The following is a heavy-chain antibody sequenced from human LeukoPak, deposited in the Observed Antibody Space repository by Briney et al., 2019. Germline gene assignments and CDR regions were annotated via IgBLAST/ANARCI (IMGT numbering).Heavy chain of an antibody. D-gene: IGHD3-9*01. CDR2: IYYSGST. V-gene: IGHV4-39*01. Sequence: SETLSLTCTVSGGSISSSSYYWGWIRQPPGKGLEWIGSIYYSGSTYYNPSLKSRITISVDTSNNQISLKVSSVTAADTAVYYCARAYDVLTGYSIWGQGTLVTVSS. J-gene: IGHJ4*02. CDR1: GGSISSSSYY. CDR3: ARAYDVLTGYSI.